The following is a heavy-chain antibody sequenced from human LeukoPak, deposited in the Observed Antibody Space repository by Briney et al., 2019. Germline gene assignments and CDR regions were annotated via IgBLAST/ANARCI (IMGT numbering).Heavy chain of an antibody. CDR3: AKTYYDILTGYSHFDF. V-gene: IGHV4-59*08. CDR1: GGSISSYY. CDR2: IYYSGST. D-gene: IGHD3-9*01. J-gene: IGHJ4*02. Sequence: SETLSLTCTVSGGSISSYYWSWIRQPPGKGLEWIGYIYYSGSTNYNPSLKSRVTISVDTSKNQFSLKLSSVTAADTAESYCAKTYYDILTGYSHFDFWGQGTLVTVSS.